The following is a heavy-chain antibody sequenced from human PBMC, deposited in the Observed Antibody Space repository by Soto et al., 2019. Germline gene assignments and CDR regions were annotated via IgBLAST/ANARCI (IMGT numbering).Heavy chain of an antibody. CDR3: TTWMAYCGGGGCAYYMDV. D-gene: IGHD2-15*01. J-gene: IGHJ6*03. Sequence: GGSLRLSCEASGFTFSNAWMSWVRQAPGKGLEWVGRIKSKTDGGTTDYAAPVKGRFTISRDDSKNTLYLQMNSLKTEDTAVYYCTTWMAYCGGGGCAYYMDVWGKGTTVTVSS. CDR2: IKSKTDGGTT. V-gene: IGHV3-15*01. CDR1: GFTFSNAW.